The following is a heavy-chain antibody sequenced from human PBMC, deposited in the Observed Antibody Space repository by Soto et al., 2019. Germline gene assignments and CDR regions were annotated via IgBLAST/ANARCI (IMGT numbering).Heavy chain of an antibody. V-gene: IGHV1-46*01. CDR2: INPSGGRT. CDR1: GGTFSSYA. CDR3: AGLYHYDSSGYYDY. Sequence: RASVKVSCKASGGTFSSYAISWVRQAPGQGLEWMGIINPSGGRTTYAQKFQGRVTMTRDTSTSTFHMELSSLTSEDTAVYYCAGLYHYDSSGYYDYWGQGTLVTVSS. D-gene: IGHD3-22*01. J-gene: IGHJ4*02.